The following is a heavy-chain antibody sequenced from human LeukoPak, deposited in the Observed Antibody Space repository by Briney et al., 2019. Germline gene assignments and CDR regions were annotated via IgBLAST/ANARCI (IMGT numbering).Heavy chain of an antibody. J-gene: IGHJ4*02. CDR2: ISSSSSTI. Sequence: PGGSLRLSCAASGFTFSSYSMNWVRQVPGKGLEWVSYISSSSSTIYYADSVKGRFTISRDNAKNSLYLQMNSLRAEDTAVYYCAKDLRLYTFGGVIAPDYWGQGTLVTVSS. CDR3: AKDLRLYTFGGVIAPDY. D-gene: IGHD3-16*02. V-gene: IGHV3-48*04. CDR1: GFTFSSYS.